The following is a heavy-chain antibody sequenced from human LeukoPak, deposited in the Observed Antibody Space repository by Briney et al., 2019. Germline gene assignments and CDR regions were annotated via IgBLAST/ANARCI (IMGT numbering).Heavy chain of an antibody. CDR2: TSAYNGNT. CDR1: GYTFTSYG. D-gene: IGHD2-15*01. J-gene: IGHJ6*02. CDR3: ARDMAVVVAATRYYYGMDV. V-gene: IGHV1-18*01. Sequence: ASVKVSCKASGYTFTSYGISWVRQAPGQGLEWMGWTSAYNGNTNYAQKLQGRVTMTTDTSTSTAYMELRSLRSDDTAVYYCARDMAVVVAATRYYYGMDVWGQGTTVTVSS.